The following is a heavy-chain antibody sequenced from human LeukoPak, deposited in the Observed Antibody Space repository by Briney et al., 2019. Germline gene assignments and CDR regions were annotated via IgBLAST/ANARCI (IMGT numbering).Heavy chain of an antibody. D-gene: IGHD1-14*01. CDR1: GLTVSRNY. J-gene: IGHJ6*02. CDR2: FYSDGSI. Sequence: PGGSLRLSCAASGLTVSRNYMGWVRQAPGRGLEWIPVFYSDGSIYYADSVKGRFTISRDNSKNTVDLQMNSLGAEDTAVYYCARENLAGIFPYGVDVWGQGTMVTVSS. CDR3: ARENLAGIFPYGVDV. V-gene: IGHV3-66*01.